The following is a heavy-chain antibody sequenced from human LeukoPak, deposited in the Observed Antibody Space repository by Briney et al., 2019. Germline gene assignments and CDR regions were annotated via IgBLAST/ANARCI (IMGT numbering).Heavy chain of an antibody. CDR2: IYYRGST. Sequence: SETLSLTCTVSGGSISSHYWSWIRQPPGKGLEWIGYIYYRGSTNYNPSLKSRVTISVDTSKNQFSLKLSSVTAADTAVYYCARMGGYSGYATHWGQGTLVTVSS. V-gene: IGHV4-59*11. CDR1: GGSISSHY. D-gene: IGHD5-12*01. J-gene: IGHJ4*02. CDR3: ARMGGYSGYATH.